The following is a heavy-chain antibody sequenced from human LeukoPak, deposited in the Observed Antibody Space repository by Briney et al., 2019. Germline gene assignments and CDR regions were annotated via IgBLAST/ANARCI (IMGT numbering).Heavy chain of an antibody. CDR2: IKRSDNYR. D-gene: IGHD6-13*01. CDR1: GFTFSDYT. CDR3: ARSRSRERKNKNFLY. V-gene: IGHV3-21*04. J-gene: IGHJ4*02. Sequence: PGGSLRLSCVASGFTFSDYTMNWLRQAPGKGLEWVSSIKRSDNYRYYADSVAGRFTISTDDAQTSLYLQMSSLRAGGTAIYFCARSRSRERKNKNFLYWGQGSLGTVSS.